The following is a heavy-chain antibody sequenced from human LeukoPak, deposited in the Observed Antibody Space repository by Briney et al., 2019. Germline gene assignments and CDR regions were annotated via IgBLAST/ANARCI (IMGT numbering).Heavy chain of an antibody. Sequence: ASVKVSCKASGYTFTGYYMHWVRQAPGQGLEWMGQINPNSGGTNYAQKFQGRVTMTRDTSISTAYMELSRLRSDDTAVYYCARISVVVVVAASEVDYWGQGTLVTVSS. D-gene: IGHD2-15*01. CDR1: GYTFTGYY. CDR2: INPNSGGT. J-gene: IGHJ4*02. V-gene: IGHV1-2*06. CDR3: ARISVVVVVAASEVDY.